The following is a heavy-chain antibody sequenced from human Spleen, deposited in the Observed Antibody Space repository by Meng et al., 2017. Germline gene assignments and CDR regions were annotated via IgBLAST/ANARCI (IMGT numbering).Heavy chain of an antibody. Sequence: GESLKISCAASGFTFSNYWMHWVRQAPGKGLVWVSRINSDGSSTRNADSVKGRFTISRDNAKNTLYLQLNSLRDEGTAVYYCARHGSYSFDIWGQGTMVTVSS. D-gene: IGHD1-26*01. J-gene: IGHJ3*02. CDR1: GFTFSNYW. V-gene: IGHV3-74*01. CDR3: ARHGSYSFDI. CDR2: INSDGSST.